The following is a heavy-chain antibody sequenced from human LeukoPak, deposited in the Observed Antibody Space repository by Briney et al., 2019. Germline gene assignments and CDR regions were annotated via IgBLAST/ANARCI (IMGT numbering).Heavy chain of an antibody. CDR2: IIPIFDTA. CDR1: GGTFSSYA. D-gene: IGHD5-24*01. J-gene: IGHJ5*01. V-gene: IGHV1-69*05. CDR3: ARGDGYGYNWFDS. Sequence: GASVKVSCKAFGGTFSSYAITLVRQAPGQGREWMGRIIPIFDTANYAQNFQGRVTITTDESTSTAYMELSSLRSEDTAVYYCARGDGYGYNWFDSWGQGTLVTVSS.